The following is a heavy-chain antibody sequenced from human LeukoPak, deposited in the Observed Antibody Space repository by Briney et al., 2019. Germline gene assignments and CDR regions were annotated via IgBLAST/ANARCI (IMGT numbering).Heavy chain of an antibody. D-gene: IGHD1-26*01. Sequence: GESLKISCKGSGYTFIDYSIAWVRQMPGKGLEWMGIIYPGDSDTRYSPSFQGQVTISADKSISTAYLQWSSLKASDTAMYYCARLGNTQWELPQAVNWFDPWGQGTLVTVSS. J-gene: IGHJ5*02. CDR3: ARLGNTQWELPQAVNWFDP. CDR1: GYTFIDYS. CDR2: IYPGDSDT. V-gene: IGHV5-51*01.